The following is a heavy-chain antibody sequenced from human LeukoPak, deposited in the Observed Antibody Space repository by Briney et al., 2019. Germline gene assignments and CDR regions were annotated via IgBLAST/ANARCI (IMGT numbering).Heavy chain of an antibody. Sequence: SETLSLTCTVSGYSISSGYYWGWIRQLPGKGLEWIGSIYHSGSTYYNPSLKSRVTISVDTSKNQFSLKLSSVTAADTAVYYCARQDLRLGELSHDYWGQGTLVTVSS. CDR3: ARQDLRLGELSHDY. V-gene: IGHV4-38-2*02. J-gene: IGHJ4*02. CDR1: GYSISSGYY. D-gene: IGHD3-16*02. CDR2: IYHSGST.